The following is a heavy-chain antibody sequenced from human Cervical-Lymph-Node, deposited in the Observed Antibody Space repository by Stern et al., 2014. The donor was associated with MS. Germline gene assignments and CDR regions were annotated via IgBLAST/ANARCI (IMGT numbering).Heavy chain of an antibody. CDR2: ISYSVNT. CDR3: ARDNGLRVEQFFDY. V-gene: IGHV4-31*03. CDR1: GASLSSLNYY. J-gene: IGHJ4*02. Sequence: VQLVESGPGLVKPSQTLSLTCTVSGASLSSLNYYWSWIRQRPGKGLEWLGFISYSVNTNYNPSLKSRVTVSADTSKTQFSLRLTSVTAADTAVYYCARDNGLRVEQFFDYWGQGSLVTVSS. D-gene: IGHD4-17*01.